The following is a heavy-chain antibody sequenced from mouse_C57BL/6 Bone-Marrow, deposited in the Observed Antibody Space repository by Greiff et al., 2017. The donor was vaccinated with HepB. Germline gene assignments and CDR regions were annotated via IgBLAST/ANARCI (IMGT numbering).Heavy chain of an antibody. CDR2: IHPNSGST. Sequence: QVHVKQPGAELVRPGSSVKLSCKASGYTFTSYWMDWVKQRPGQGLEWIGMIHPNSGSTNYNEKFKSKATLTVDKSSSPAYMKLSSLTPEDSAVDYGATIYCGSSWFADWGQGTLVTVSA. CDR1: GYTFTSYW. J-gene: IGHJ3*01. D-gene: IGHD1-1*01. V-gene: IGHV1-64*01. CDR3: ATIYCGSSWFAD.